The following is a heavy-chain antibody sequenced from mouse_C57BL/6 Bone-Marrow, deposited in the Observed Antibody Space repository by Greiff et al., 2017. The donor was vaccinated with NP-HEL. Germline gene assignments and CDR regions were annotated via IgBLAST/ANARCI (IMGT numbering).Heavy chain of an antibody. J-gene: IGHJ4*01. D-gene: IGHD2-4*01. Sequence: DVQLQESGPVLVKPGASVKMSCKASGYTFTDYYMNWVKQSHGKSLEWIGVINPYNGGTSYNQKFKGKATLTVDKSSSTAYMELNSLTSEDSAVYYCARSYDYIYYYAMDYWGQGTSVTVSS. CDR3: ARSYDYIYYYAMDY. V-gene: IGHV1-19*01. CDR1: GYTFTDYY. CDR2: INPYNGGT.